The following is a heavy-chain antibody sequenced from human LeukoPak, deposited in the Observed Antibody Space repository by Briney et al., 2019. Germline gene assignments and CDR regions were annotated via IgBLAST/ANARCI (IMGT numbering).Heavy chain of an antibody. D-gene: IGHD2-2*03. V-gene: IGHV4-59*01. CDR3: ARARGKWIFDC. J-gene: IGHJ4*02. CDR1: GGSISSYY. Sequence: SETLSLTCTVSGGSISSYYWSWIRQPPGKGLEWIGYIYYSGSTNYNPSLKSRVTISVDTSKNQFSLKLSSVTAADTAVYYCARARGKWIFDCWGQGTLVTVSS. CDR2: IYYSGST.